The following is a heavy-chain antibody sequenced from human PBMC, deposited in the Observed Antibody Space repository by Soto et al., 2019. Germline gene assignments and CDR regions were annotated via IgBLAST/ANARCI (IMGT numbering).Heavy chain of an antibody. V-gene: IGHV4-30-2*01. D-gene: IGHD2-15*01. Sequence: SETLSLTCAVSGGSISSGGYSWSWIRQPPGKGLEWIGYIYHSGSTYYNPSLKSRVTISVDRSKNQFSLKLSSVTAADTAVYYCARSNCSGGSCSYYFDYWGQGTLVTVSS. CDR3: ARSNCSGGSCSYYFDY. CDR1: GGSISSGGYS. J-gene: IGHJ4*02. CDR2: IYHSGST.